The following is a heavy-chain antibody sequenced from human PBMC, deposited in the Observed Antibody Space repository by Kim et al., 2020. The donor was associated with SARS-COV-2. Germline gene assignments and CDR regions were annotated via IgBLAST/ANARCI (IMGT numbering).Heavy chain of an antibody. CDR2: ISSSSSYI. Sequence: GGSLRLSCAASGFTFSSYSMNWVRQAPGKGLEWVSSISSSSSYIYYADSVKGRFTISRDNAKNSLYLQMNSLRAEDTAVYYCARDQGYQPLLYGMDVWGQGTTVTVSS. V-gene: IGHV3-21*01. D-gene: IGHD2-2*01. CDR3: ARDQGYQPLLYGMDV. CDR1: GFTFSSYS. J-gene: IGHJ6*02.